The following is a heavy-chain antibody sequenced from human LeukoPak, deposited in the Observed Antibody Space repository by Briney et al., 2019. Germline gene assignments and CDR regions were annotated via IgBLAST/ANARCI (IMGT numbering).Heavy chain of an antibody. CDR2: ISSSSSYI. Sequence: GGSLRLSCAASGFTFSSYSMNWVRQAPGKGLEWVSSISSSSSYIYYADSVKGRFTISRDNAKNSLYLQMNSLRAEDTAVYYCARGGSIMITFGGVPNDYWGQGTLVTVSS. D-gene: IGHD3-16*01. V-gene: IGHV3-21*01. CDR3: ARGGSIMITFGGVPNDY. CDR1: GFTFSSYS. J-gene: IGHJ4*02.